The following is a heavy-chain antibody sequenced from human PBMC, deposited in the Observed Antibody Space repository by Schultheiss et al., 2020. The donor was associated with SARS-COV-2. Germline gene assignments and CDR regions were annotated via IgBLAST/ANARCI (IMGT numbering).Heavy chain of an antibody. J-gene: IGHJ5*02. CDR2: IGTAGDP. CDR3: ARDGGDSDWFDP. CDR1: GFTFSSYD. V-gene: IGHV3-13*05. Sequence: AGSLRLSCAASGFTFSSYDMHWVRQATGKGLEWVSAIGTAGDPYYPGSVKGRFTISRDNAKNSLYLQMNSLRAEDTAVYYCARDGGDSDWFDPWGQGTLVTVSS. D-gene: IGHD2-21*01.